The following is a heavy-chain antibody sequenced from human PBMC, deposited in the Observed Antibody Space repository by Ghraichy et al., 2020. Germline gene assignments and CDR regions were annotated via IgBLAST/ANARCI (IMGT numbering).Heavy chain of an antibody. D-gene: IGHD3-3*01. V-gene: IGHV3-73*01. CDR1: GFTFSGSA. J-gene: IGHJ6*02. CDR2: IRSKANSYAT. Sequence: GESLNISCAASGFTFSGSAMHWVRQASGKGLEWVGRIRSKANSYATAYAASVKGRFTISRDDSENTAYLQMNSLKTEDPAVYYCTANVLRYLEGGYYYYYGMDVWGQGTTVTVSS. CDR3: TANVLRYLEGGYYYYYGMDV.